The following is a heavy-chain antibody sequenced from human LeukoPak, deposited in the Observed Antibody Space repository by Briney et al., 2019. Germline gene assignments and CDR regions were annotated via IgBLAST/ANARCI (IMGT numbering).Heavy chain of an antibody. CDR1: GGSISSYY. D-gene: IGHD3-10*01. V-gene: IGHV4-39*01. CDR3: ALHHGSGSYFDY. J-gene: IGHJ4*02. CDR2: IYYSGST. Sequence: PSETLSLTCTVSGGSISSYYWGWIRQPPGKGLEWIGSIYYSGSTYYNPSLKSRVTISVDTSKNQFSLKLSSVTAADTAVHYCALHHGSGSYFDYWGQGTLVTVSS.